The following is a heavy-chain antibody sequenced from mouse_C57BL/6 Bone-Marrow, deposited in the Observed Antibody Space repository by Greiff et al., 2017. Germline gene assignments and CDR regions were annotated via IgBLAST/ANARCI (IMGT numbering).Heavy chain of an antibody. V-gene: IGHV14-2*01. D-gene: IGHD2-1*01. CDR1: GFNIEDYY. CDR3: AYYGNFAWFAY. Sequence: VQLQQSGAELVKPGASVKLSCTASGFNIEDYYMHWVKQRTEQGLEWIGRIDPEDGENKYAPKFQGKATITADTSSNTAYLQLSSLTSEDTAVYYCAYYGNFAWFAYWGQGTLVTVSA. J-gene: IGHJ3*01. CDR2: IDPEDGEN.